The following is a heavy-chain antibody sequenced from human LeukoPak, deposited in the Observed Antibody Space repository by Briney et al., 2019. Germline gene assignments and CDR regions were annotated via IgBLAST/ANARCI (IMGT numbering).Heavy chain of an antibody. Sequence: PGGSLRLSCVASGFTFSSYAMNWVRQAPGKGLEWVSTVSNTGGSTYYADSVKGRFTISRDNSKNTLYLQMNSLRAEDTAVYYCAKSDDHSSSRGGFDYWGQGTLVTVSS. D-gene: IGHD6-13*01. CDR2: VSNTGGST. CDR1: GFTFSSYA. V-gene: IGHV3-23*01. CDR3: AKSDDHSSSRGGFDY. J-gene: IGHJ4*02.